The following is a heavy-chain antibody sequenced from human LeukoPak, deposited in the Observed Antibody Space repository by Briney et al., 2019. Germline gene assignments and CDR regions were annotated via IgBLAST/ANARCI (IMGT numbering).Heavy chain of an antibody. CDR3: ARDKRVRSLTPLDY. CDR2: ISSSSSYI. Sequence: GGSLRLSCAASGFTFSSYSMNWVRQAPGKGLEWVLSISSSSSYIYYADSVKGRFTISRDNAKNSLYLQMNSLRAEDTAVYYCARDKRVRSLTPLDYWGQGTLVTVSS. J-gene: IGHJ4*02. V-gene: IGHV3-21*01. D-gene: IGHD2-21*01. CDR1: GFTFSSYS.